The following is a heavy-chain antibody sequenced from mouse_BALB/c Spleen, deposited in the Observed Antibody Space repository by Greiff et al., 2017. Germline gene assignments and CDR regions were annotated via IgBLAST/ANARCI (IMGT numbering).Heavy chain of an antibody. CDR1: GYTFTNYW. D-gene: IGHD3-1*01. J-gene: IGHJ1*01. CDR2: IYPGGGYT. Sequence: VQLQQSGAELVRPGTSVKISCKASGYTFTNYWLGWVKQRPGHGLEWIGDIYPGGGYTNYNEKFKGKATLTADTSSSTAYMQLSSLTSEDSAVYFCARQLGLRYFDVWGAGTTVTVSS. V-gene: IGHV1-63*02. CDR3: ARQLGLRYFDV.